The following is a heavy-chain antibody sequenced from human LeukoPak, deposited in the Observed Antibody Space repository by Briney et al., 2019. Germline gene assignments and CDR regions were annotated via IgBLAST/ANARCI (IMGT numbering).Heavy chain of an antibody. CDR3: ARGGIAALNYYFDY. Sequence: SETLSLTCADYGGPFSGFFWSWVRQSPGKGLEWIGEINHSGSTNYNPSLKSRVTMSIDTSKNQFSLKLSSVTAADTAVYYCARGGIAALNYYFDYWGQGTLVTVSS. CDR1: GGPFSGFF. CDR2: INHSGST. D-gene: IGHD6-6*01. V-gene: IGHV4-34*01. J-gene: IGHJ4*02.